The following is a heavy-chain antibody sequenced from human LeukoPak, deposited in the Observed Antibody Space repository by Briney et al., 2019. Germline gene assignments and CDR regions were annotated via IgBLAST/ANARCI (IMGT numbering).Heavy chain of an antibody. CDR3: ARESSGYFY. D-gene: IGHD3-22*01. CDR1: GFTFSTYS. V-gene: IGHV3-21*01. CDR2: ISSGSSFI. Sequence: GGSPRLSCAASGFTFSTYSMNWVRQAPGKGLEWVSSISSGSSFIYYADSVKGRFTISRDNAKNSLFLQMNSLRAEDTAVYYCARESSGYFYWGQGTLVTVSS. J-gene: IGHJ4*02.